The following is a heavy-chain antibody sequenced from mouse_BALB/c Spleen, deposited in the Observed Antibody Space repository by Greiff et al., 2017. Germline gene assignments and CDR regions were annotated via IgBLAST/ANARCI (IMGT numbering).Heavy chain of an antibody. D-gene: IGHD3-1*01. J-gene: IGHJ3*01. V-gene: IGHV1S137*01. CDR3: ARYSSGRFAY. Sequence: VQLQQSGAELVRPGVSVKISCKGSGYTFTDYAMHWVKQSHAKSLEWIGVISTYYGDASYNQKFKGKATMTVDKSSSTAYMELARLTSEDSAIYYCARYSSGRFAYWGQGTLVTVSA. CDR2: ISTYYGDA. CDR1: GYTFTDYA.